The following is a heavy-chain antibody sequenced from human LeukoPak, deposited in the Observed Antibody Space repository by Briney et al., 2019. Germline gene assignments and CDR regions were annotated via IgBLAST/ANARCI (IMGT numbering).Heavy chain of an antibody. J-gene: IGHJ3*02. CDR3: AKDDYGGNPGAFDI. CDR1: GFTFSSYA. D-gene: IGHD4-23*01. V-gene: IGHV3-23*01. Sequence: GGSLRLSCAASGFTFSSYAMSWVRQAPGRGLERVSAIGGSGDSTYYADSVKGRFTISRDNSKNTLYLQMNSLRADDTAVYYCAKDDYGGNPGAFDIWGQGTMVTVSS. CDR2: IGGSGDST.